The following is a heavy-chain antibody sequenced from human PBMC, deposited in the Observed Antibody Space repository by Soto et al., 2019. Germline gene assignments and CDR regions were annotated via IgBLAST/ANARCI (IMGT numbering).Heavy chain of an antibody. J-gene: IGHJ4*02. V-gene: IGHV4-59*08. CDR3: ATYSRGEGGRGH. CDR1: GGSVTSHH. D-gene: IGHD2-21*01. CDR2: INYDGST. Sequence: PSETLSLTCSVSGGSVTSHHLSWIRQPPGKGLEWMGYINYDGSTNYSPSLKSRVIMSVDTSNSQFSLRLSSVTAADTAVYYCATYSRGEGGRGHWGPGTLVTVSS.